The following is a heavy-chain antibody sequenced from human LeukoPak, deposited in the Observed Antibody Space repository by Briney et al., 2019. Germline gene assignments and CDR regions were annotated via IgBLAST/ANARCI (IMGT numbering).Heavy chain of an antibody. CDR1: GFTFSSYS. J-gene: IGHJ1*01. V-gene: IGHV3-23*01. CDR3: AHQVPRNDEYFDH. CDR2: ISNTGRDT. Sequence: LAGGSLRLSCVASGFTFSSYSMSWVCQAPGEGLEWLSGISNTGRDTDYADSVKGRFTISRDNSKNTVFLQMNSLRAEDTAKYYCAHQVPRNDEYFDHWGQGTLVTVSS.